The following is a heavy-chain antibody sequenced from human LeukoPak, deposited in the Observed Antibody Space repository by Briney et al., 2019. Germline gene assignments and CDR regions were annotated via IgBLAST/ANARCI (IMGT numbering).Heavy chain of an antibody. J-gene: IGHJ4*02. CDR2: ISWNSGSI. Sequence: GGSLRLSCSASGFTLSSYWMHWVRQAPGKGLEWVSGISWNSGSIGYADSVKGRFTISRDNAKNSLYLQMNSLRAEDTALYYCASTSSSWGAIDYWGQGTLVTVSS. V-gene: IGHV3-9*01. CDR1: GFTLSSYW. CDR3: ASTSSSWGAIDY. D-gene: IGHD6-13*01.